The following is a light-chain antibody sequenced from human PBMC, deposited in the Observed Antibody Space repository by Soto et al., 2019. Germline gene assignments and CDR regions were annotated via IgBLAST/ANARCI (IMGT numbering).Light chain of an antibody. J-gene: IGLJ1*01. Sequence: QSVLTQPASVSGSPGQSITISCTGTSSDVGSYNLVSWYQQHPGKAPKLMIYEVSKRPSGVSNRFSGSKSGNTASLTISGLQAEDEADYYCCSYAGSLGVFGTGTKVTVL. V-gene: IGLV2-23*02. CDR1: SSDVGSYNL. CDR2: EVS. CDR3: CSYAGSLGV.